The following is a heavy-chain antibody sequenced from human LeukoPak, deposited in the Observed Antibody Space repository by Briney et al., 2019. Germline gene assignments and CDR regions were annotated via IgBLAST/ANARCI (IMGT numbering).Heavy chain of an antibody. CDR1: GYTFTGYY. J-gene: IGHJ6*02. V-gene: IGHV1-2*02. CDR2: INPNSGGT. Sequence: ASVKVSCKASGYTFTGYYMHWGRQAPEQGLEWMGWINPNSGGTNYAQKFQGRVTMTRDTSISTAYMELSRLRSDDTAVYYCARDSWYSSGRYYGMDVWGQGTTVTVSS. D-gene: IGHD6-25*01. CDR3: ARDSWYSSGRYYGMDV.